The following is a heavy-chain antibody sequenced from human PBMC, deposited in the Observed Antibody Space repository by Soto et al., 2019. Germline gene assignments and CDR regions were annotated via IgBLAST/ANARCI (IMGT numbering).Heavy chain of an antibody. CDR2: IYYSGST. D-gene: IGHD6-19*01. J-gene: IGHJ6*04. CDR3: AREGVAVARTVAYYYYGMHV. CDR1: GGSVSSGSYY. V-gene: IGHV4-61*01. Sequence: SETLSLTCTVSGGSVSSGSYYWSWIRQPPGKGLEWIGYIYYSGSTNYNPSLKSRVTISVDTSKNQFSLKLSSVTAADTAVYYCAREGVAVARTVAYYYYGMHVSGEGTTVTVYS.